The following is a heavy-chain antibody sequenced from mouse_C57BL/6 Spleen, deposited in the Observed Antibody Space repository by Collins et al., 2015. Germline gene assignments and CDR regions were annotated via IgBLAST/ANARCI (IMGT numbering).Heavy chain of an antibody. CDR3: ARSGDGHYDWYFDV. D-gene: IGHD2-3*01. CDR2: IHPNSGNT. Sequence: QVQLQQPGAELVKPGASVKLSCKASGYTFTNYWMHWVKQRPGQGLEWIGMIHPNSGNTNYNEKFKSKATLTVDKSSSTAYMQLSSLTSEDSAVYYCARSGDGHYDWYFDVWGTGTTVTVSS. J-gene: IGHJ1*03. CDR1: GYTFTNYW. V-gene: IGHV1-64*01.